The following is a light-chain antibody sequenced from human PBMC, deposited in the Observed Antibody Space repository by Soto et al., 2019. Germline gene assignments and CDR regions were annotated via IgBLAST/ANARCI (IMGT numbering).Light chain of an antibody. Sequence: QSVLTQPASVSGSPGQSITISCTGTSSDVGGFNYVSWYQQHPGKTPKLLIYEVRLRRTGVSDRFSGSKSGNTASLTISGLQAEDEADYYCSSYTSSSSGVFGTGTKVTVL. CDR3: SSYTSSSSGV. V-gene: IGLV2-14*01. J-gene: IGLJ1*01. CDR2: EVR. CDR1: SSDVGGFNY.